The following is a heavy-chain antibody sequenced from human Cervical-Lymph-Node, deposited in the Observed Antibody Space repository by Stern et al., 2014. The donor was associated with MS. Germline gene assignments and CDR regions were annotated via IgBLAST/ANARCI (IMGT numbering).Heavy chain of an antibody. J-gene: IGHJ6*02. Sequence: EVQLVESGGGLVQPGRSLRLSCAASGFTFHDYAMYWVRQTPGKGLEWVSRIDWSGGSIGYADSVKGRFTISRDNAKNSLYLQMNSLRAEDTAMYYCAKDVGISAAGTSYCAMDVWGQETTVTVSS. D-gene: IGHD6-13*01. CDR2: IDWSGGSI. CDR1: GFTFHDYA. V-gene: IGHV3-9*01. CDR3: AKDVGISAAGTSYCAMDV.